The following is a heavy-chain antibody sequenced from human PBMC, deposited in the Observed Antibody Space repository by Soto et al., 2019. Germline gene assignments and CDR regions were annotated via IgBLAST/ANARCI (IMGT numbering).Heavy chain of an antibody. CDR2: IYNTGST. CDR1: GGSMSSHY. CDR3: ARIGLTTALL. Sequence: SETLSLTCSVSGGSMSSHYWTWIRQPPGKGLVWIGYIYNTGSTKYNPSLKSRVTISIDTSKNHFFLNLSSVTAADTAVYYCARIGLTTALLWGQGTLVTVSS. J-gene: IGHJ4*02. D-gene: IGHD4-17*01. V-gene: IGHV4-4*09.